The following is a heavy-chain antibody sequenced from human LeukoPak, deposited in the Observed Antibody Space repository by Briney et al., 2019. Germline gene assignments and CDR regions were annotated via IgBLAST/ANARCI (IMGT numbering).Heavy chain of an antibody. D-gene: IGHD3-3*01. J-gene: IGHJ6*03. CDR2: IYYSGST. CDR3: ARARGGNDFWRGSPMDV. V-gene: IGHV4-59*01. Sequence: PSETLSLTCTVSGGFISSYYWSWIRQPPGKGLEWIGYIYYSGSTNYNPSLKSRVTISIDTSKNQFSLKLSSVTAADTAVYYCARARGGNDFWRGSPMDVWGKGTTVTVSS. CDR1: GGFISSYY.